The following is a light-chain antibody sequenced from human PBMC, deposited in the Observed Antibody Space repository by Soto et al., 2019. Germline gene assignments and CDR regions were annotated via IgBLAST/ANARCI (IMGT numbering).Light chain of an antibody. J-gene: IGKJ1*01. CDR1: QSVSSCY. CDR2: GAT. Sequence: EIVLTQSPGTLSLSPGQRATLSCRASQSVSSCYVAWYQQKPGQAHRLLIYGATSRATGIPARSSGSGYGTDFTLTISTLEPEDFVVYYCQQYGSSPRTFGQGTKVDI. V-gene: IGKV3-20*01. CDR3: QQYGSSPRT.